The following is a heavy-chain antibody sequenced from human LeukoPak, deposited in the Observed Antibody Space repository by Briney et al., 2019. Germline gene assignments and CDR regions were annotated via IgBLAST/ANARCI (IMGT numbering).Heavy chain of an antibody. V-gene: IGHV4-34*01. CDR2: INHSGST. J-gene: IGHJ4*02. CDR3: ARDRDSVVPAATLDY. D-gene: IGHD2-2*01. Sequence: SETLSLTCAVYGGSFSGYYWSWIRQPPGKGLEWIGEINHSGSTNYNPSLKSRVTISVDTSKNQFSLKLSSVTAADTAVYYCARDRDSVVPAATLDYWGQGTLVTVSS. CDR1: GGSFSGYY.